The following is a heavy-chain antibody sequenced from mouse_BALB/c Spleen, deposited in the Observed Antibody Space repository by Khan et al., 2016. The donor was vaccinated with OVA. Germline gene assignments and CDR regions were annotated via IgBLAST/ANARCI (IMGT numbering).Heavy chain of an antibody. V-gene: IGHV1S81*02. CDR2: INPSDGDT. D-gene: IGHD1-1*02. CDR1: GYTFISYY. J-gene: IGHJ3*01. CDR3: IRSGDGAFAY. Sequence: VKLMESGAELVKPGASVKLSCKASGYTFISYYMYWVKQRPGQGLEWIGEINPSDGDTNFNEKFKSKATLTVDKSSNTAYMQLSSLASEDSAVYYCIRSGDGAFAYWGQGTLVTVSA.